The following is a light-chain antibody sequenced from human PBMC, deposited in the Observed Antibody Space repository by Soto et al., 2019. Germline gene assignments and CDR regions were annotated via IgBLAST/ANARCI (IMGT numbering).Light chain of an antibody. V-gene: IGLV1-40*01. CDR2: DNN. CDR1: SSNIGAGYG. CDR3: QSYDSSLSVVV. J-gene: IGLJ2*01. Sequence: QAVVTQPPSVSGAPGQRVTISCTGSSSNIGAGYGVSWYQQLPGTAPKLLIYDNNNRPSGVPDRLSGSKSGTSASLAITGLQAEDEADYYCQSYDSSLSVVVFGGGTKLT.